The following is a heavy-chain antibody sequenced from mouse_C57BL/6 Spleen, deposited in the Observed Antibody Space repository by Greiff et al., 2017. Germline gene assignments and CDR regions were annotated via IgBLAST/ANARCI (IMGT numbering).Heavy chain of an antibody. CDR1: YFAFMGSA. CDR3: AREGLYYGSFDD. D-gene: IGHD1-1*01. Sequence: LVESGAELVRPGSSVKLSCKDSYFAFMGSAMHWVKQRPGHGLEWIGSVTMYSDATEYNENFKGKATLTANTSSSTAYMELSSLTSEDSAVYYCAREGLYYGSFDDWGQGTTLTVSS. CDR2: VTMYSDAT. J-gene: IGHJ2*01. V-gene: IGHV1-49*01.